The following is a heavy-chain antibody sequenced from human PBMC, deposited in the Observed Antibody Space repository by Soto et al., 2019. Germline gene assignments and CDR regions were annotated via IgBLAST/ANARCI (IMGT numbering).Heavy chain of an antibody. CDR2: ISYDGSNK. V-gene: IGHV3-30-3*01. CDR1: GFTFSSYA. CDR3: AREEHYYDSSGYYLY. D-gene: IGHD3-22*01. Sequence: QVQLVESGGGVVQPGRSLRLSCAASGFTFSSYAMHWVRQAPGKGLEWVAVISYDGSNKYYADSVKGRFTISRDNSKNTLYLQMNSLRAEDTAVYYCAREEHYYDSSGYYLYWGQGTLVTVSS. J-gene: IGHJ4*02.